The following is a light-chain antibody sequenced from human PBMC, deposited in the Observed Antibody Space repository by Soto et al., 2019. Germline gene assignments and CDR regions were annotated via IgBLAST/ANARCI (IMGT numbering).Light chain of an antibody. CDR1: QDISDV. CDR2: DAS. J-gene: IGKJ5*01. Sequence: DIQMTQSPSALSASVGDRVTITCQARQDISDVLNWYQQHPGRAPKVLIYDASKLKTGVPSRFSGRGSGKAFTFTISSLQPDDSGTYYCQQFYDLPITFGPGTRLEI. CDR3: QQFYDLPIT. V-gene: IGKV1-33*01.